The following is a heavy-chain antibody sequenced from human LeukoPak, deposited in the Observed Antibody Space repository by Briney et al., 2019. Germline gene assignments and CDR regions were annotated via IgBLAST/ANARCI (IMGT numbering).Heavy chain of an antibody. CDR2: IYKSGST. CDR1: GGSISSSNYY. V-gene: IGHV4-39*01. D-gene: IGHD3-22*01. J-gene: IGHJ4*02. Sequence: SGTLSLTCTVSGGSISSSNYYWGWIRQPPGKGLEWIGSIYKSGSTYYNPSLKSRVTISVDAAKHQFSLKLSSVTAADTAVYYCAAYYYDSSGYLWGQGTLVTVSS. CDR3: AAYYYDSSGYL.